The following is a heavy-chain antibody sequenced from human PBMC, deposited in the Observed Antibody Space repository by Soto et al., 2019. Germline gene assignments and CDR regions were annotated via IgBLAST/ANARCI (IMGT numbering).Heavy chain of an antibody. V-gene: IGHV4-39*01. CDR1: GGSISSSSYY. CDR2: IYYSGST. CDR3: ARPTYYYDSSGPPAY. J-gene: IGHJ4*02. D-gene: IGHD3-22*01. Sequence: SETLSLTCTVSGGSISSSSYYWGWIRQPPGKGLEWIGSIYYSGSTYYNQSLKRRVTKSVDTSKNKFSLKLSSVTAADTAVYYCARPTYYYDSSGPPAYWGQGTLVTVSS.